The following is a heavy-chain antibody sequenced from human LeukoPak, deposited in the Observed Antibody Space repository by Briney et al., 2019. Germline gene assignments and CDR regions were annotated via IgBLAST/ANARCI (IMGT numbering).Heavy chain of an antibody. V-gene: IGHV4-59*01. CDR3: ARGTVDYGDYGDAFDI. CDR1: GGSISSYY. CDR2: IYYSGST. Sequence: SETLSLTCTVSGGSISSYYWSWIRQPPGKGLEWIGYIYYSGSTNYNPSLKSRVTISVDTSKNQFSLKLSSVTAADTAVYYCARGTVDYGDYGDAFDIWGQGTMVTVSS. J-gene: IGHJ3*02. D-gene: IGHD4-17*01.